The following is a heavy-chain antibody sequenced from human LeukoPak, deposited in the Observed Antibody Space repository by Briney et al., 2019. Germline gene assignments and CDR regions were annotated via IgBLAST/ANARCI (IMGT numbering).Heavy chain of an antibody. CDR1: GYSISSGYY. Sequence: PSETLSLTCAVSGYSISSGYYRGWIRQPPGKGLEWIGSIYHSGSTYYNPSLKSRVTISVDTSKNQFSLKLSSVTAADTAVYYCASSSSAHLFDYWGQGTLVTVSS. V-gene: IGHV4-38-2*01. J-gene: IGHJ4*02. CDR3: ASSSSAHLFDY. CDR2: IYHSGST. D-gene: IGHD6-6*01.